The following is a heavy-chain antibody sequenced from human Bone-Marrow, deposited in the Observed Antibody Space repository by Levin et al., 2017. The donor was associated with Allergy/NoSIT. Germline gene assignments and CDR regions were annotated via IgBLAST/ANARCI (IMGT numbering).Heavy chain of an antibody. V-gene: IGHV7-4-1*01. D-gene: IGHD3-3*01. CDR3: ARPSGVRFWRGMYYFYAMDV. CDR1: GYTFTNYA. CDR2: INAKTGDS. J-gene: IGHJ6*02. Sequence: GASVKVSCKASGYTFTNYALNWVRQAPGQGLEWLGWINAKTGDSTYAQGFTGRFVFSLDTTVSTAYLQIGSLKAEDTAVYYCARPSGVRFWRGMYYFYAMDVWGQGTTVTVSS.